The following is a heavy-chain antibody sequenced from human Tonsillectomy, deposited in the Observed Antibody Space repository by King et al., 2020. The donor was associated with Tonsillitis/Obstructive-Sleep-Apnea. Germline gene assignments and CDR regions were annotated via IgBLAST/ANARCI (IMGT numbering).Heavy chain of an antibody. CDR3: ARDGGCSSTSCLYNWFDP. J-gene: IGHJ5*02. CDR1: GFTFSSYS. D-gene: IGHD2-2*01. Sequence: VQLVESGGGLVQPGGSLRLSCAASGFTFSSYSMNWVRQAPGKGLEWVSYISSGSSSIYYADSVKGRFTTSRNNAKNSLYLQMNSLRDEDTAVYYCARDGGCSSTSCLYNWFDPWGQGTLVTVSS. CDR2: ISSGSSSI. V-gene: IGHV3-48*02.